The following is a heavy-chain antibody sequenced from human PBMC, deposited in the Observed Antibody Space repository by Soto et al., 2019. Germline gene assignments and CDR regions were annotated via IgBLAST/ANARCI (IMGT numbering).Heavy chain of an antibody. J-gene: IGHJ4*02. Sequence: PSETLSLTCTVSGGSISSSSYYWGWIRQPPGKGLEWIGSIYYSGSTYYNPSLRSRVTLSVDTSKNQFSLRLNSVTAADTAVYFCAGFVVPASRNSDFDYWGQGTLVTVSS. V-gene: IGHV4-39*01. D-gene: IGHD2-15*01. CDR2: IYYSGST. CDR3: AGFVVPASRNSDFDY. CDR1: GGSISSSSYY.